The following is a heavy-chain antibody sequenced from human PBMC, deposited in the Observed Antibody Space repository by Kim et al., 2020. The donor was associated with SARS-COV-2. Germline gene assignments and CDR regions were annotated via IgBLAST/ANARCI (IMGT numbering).Heavy chain of an antibody. CDR1: GGTFSSYA. J-gene: IGHJ6*02. CDR3: ASRDPPHSSSTYYYGMDV. V-gene: IGHV1-69*13. CDR2: IIPIFGTA. D-gene: IGHD6-13*01. Sequence: SVKVSCKASGGTFSSYAISWVRQAPGQGLEWMGGIIPIFGTANYAQKFQGRVTITADESTSTAYMELSSLRSEDTAVYYCASRDPPHSSSTYYYGMDVWGQGTTVTVSS.